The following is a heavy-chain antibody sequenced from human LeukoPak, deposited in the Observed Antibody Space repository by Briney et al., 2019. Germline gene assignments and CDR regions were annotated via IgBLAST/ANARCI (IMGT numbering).Heavy chain of an antibody. J-gene: IGHJ5*02. CDR3: ARDNSVEDTAWWFDP. Sequence: GRFTISRDNAKNSLYLQMNSLRAVDTAVYYCARDNSVEDTAWWFDPWGQGTLVTVSS. D-gene: IGHD4-23*01. V-gene: IGHV3-11*05.